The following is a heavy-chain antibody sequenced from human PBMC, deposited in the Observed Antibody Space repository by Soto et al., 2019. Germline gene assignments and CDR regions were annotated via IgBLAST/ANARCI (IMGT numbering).Heavy chain of an antibody. CDR1: GFTVSSNY. Sequence: GGSLRLSCAASGFTVSSNYMSWVRQAPGKGLEWVSVIYSGGSTYYADSVKGRFTISRDNSKNTLYLQMNSLRAEDTAVYYCARETVGYSISTSCYDYYGMDVWGQGTTVTVSS. CDR2: IYSGGST. CDR3: ARETVGYSISTSCYDYYGMDV. J-gene: IGHJ6*02. D-gene: IGHD2-2*01. V-gene: IGHV3-53*01.